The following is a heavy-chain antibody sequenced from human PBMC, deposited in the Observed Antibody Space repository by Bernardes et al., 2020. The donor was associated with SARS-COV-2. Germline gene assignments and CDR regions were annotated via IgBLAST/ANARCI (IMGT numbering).Heavy chain of an antibody. D-gene: IGHD4-17*01. CDR3: ARLAATPRPPVGTVDYFDY. Sequence: SETLSLTCTVSGGSISNNFWSWVRQPPGKGLEWIGYIYYSGSTNYNPSLKSRVTISVDSSKNPFSLRLTSVTAADTAVYYCARLAATPRPPVGTVDYFDYWGQGSLVTVSS. CDR1: GGSISNNF. J-gene: IGHJ4*02. CDR2: IYYSGST. V-gene: IGHV4-59*01.